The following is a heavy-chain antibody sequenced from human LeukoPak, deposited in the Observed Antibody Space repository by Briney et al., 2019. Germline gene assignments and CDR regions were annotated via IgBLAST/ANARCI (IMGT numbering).Heavy chain of an antibody. D-gene: IGHD3-10*01. CDR2: TSGSGGST. CDR3: AKDSGPTDSGY. V-gene: IGHV3-23*01. Sequence: GGSLRLSCAASGFTFSSYAMSWVRQAPGKGLEWVSATSGSGGSTYYADSVKGRFTISRDNSKNTLYLQMNSLRAEDTAVYYCAKDSGPTDSGYWGQGTLVTVSS. J-gene: IGHJ4*02. CDR1: GFTFSSYA.